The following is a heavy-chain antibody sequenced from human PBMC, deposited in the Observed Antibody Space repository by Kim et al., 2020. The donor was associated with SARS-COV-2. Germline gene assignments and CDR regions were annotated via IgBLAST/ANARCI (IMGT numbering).Heavy chain of an antibody. CDR3: ASSYGSGSYSFDY. D-gene: IGHD3-10*01. V-gene: IGHV3-33*01. Sequence: YADSVKGRFTISRDNSKNTLYLQMNSLRAEDMAVYYCASSYGSGSYSFDYWGQGTLVTVSS. J-gene: IGHJ4*02.